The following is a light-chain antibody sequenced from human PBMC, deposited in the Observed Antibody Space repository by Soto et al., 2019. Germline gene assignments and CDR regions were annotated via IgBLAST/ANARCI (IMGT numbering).Light chain of an antibody. Sequence: DIQMTQSPSPLSASVGDSVTITCRASQTIQTYLNWYRHKPGRAPELLIYAASRLQTGVPSRFSGSGSGTYFILSISNLRPEDFATYYCQQTYSTPGTFGQGTK. CDR3: QQTYSTPGT. CDR2: AAS. J-gene: IGKJ1*01. V-gene: IGKV1-39*01. CDR1: QTIQTY.